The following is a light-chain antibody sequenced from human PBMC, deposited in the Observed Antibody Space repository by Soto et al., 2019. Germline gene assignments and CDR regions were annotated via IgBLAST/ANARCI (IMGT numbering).Light chain of an antibody. CDR3: LHYDTAPRT. J-gene: IGKJ1*01. CDR2: GAS. CDR1: QDITTKR. Sequence: EIVLTQSPGTLSFSPGERASLSCRASQDITTKRLAWYQQKPGHTPRLLIYGASNRAPGIPDRVSGSGSWTDFTLTISGVGPEDVAVYYCLHYDTAPRTFGQGTKVDIK. V-gene: IGKV3-20*01.